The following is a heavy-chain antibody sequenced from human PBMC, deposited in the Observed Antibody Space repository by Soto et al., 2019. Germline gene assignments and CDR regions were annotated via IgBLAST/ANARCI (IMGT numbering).Heavy chain of an antibody. V-gene: IGHV3-23*01. CDR3: AKDEEGNYGDYYYMDV. J-gene: IGHJ6*03. Sequence: PGGSLRLSCAASGFTFSSYAMSWVRQAPGKGLEWVSAISGSGGSTYYADSVKGRFTISRDNSKNTLYLQMNSLRAEDTALYYCAKDEEGNYGDYYYMDVWGKGTTVTVSS. CDR2: ISGSGGST. CDR1: GFTFSSYA. D-gene: IGHD4-4*01.